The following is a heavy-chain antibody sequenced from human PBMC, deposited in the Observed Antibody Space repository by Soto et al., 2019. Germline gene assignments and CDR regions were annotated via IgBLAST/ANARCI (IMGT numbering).Heavy chain of an antibody. Sequence: LRLSCAASGFTFSSYSMSWVRQPPGKGLEWVSGFRTGGDDGTTYYADSVKGRFTISRDNSKNTLFLQMNSLRAEDTAIYYCAKKVNSGPGSQYFDYWGQGTLVTVSS. CDR1: GFTFSSYS. CDR3: AKKVNSGPGSQYFDY. CDR2: FRTGGDDGTT. D-gene: IGHD3-10*01. J-gene: IGHJ4*02. V-gene: IGHV3-23*01.